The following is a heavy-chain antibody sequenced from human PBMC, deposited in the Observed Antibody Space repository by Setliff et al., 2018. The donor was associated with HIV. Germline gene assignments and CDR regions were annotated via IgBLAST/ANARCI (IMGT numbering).Heavy chain of an antibody. J-gene: IGHJ4*02. V-gene: IGHV4-59*08. Sequence: SETLPLTCTVSGGSISSYYWSWIRRPPGKGLEWIGYIYYSGSTNYNPSLKSRVTISVDTSKNQFSLKLSSVTAADTAVYYCARHKSQPYYFDYWGQGTLVTVSS. CDR3: ARHKSQPYYFDY. CDR2: IYYSGST. CDR1: GGSISSYY.